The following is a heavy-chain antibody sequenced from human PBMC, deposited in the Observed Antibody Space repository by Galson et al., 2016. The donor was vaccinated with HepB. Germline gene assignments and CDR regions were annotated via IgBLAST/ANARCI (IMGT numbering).Heavy chain of an antibody. CDR2: FDPEDVET. J-gene: IGHJ3*02. D-gene: IGHD4-17*01. V-gene: IGHV1-24*01. CDR3: ATVPKSDYGDYDGDAFDI. Sequence: SVKVSCKVSGYTLTELSMQWVRQAPGKGLEWMGGFDPEDVETIYAQKFQGRVTMTEDTSTDTAYMDLSSLRSDDTAVYYCATVPKSDYGDYDGDAFDIWGQGTMVTVSS. CDR1: GYTLTELS.